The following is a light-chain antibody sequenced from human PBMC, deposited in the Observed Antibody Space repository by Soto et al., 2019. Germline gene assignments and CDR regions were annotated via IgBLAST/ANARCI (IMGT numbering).Light chain of an antibody. Sequence: AIRMTQSPSSFSASTGDRVTITCRASQSISSYLNWYQQKPGKAPNLLIYDASTLHSGVPSRFSGSGSGTDFTLTISGPQPEDFATYYCQQLSSYPSTFGGGTKVDIK. V-gene: IGKV1-8*01. J-gene: IGKJ4*01. CDR2: DAS. CDR1: QSISSY. CDR3: QQLSSYPST.